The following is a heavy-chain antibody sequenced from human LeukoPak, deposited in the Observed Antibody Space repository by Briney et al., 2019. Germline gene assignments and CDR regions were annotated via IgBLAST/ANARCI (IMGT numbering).Heavy chain of an antibody. CDR3: ARVRGYSAPEYYFDY. CDR1: GGSISSYY. J-gene: IGHJ4*02. D-gene: IGHD5-12*01. V-gene: IGHV4-59*08. Sequence: SETLSLTCTVSGGSISSYYWSWIRQPPGKGLEWIGYIYYSGRTKYNPSLKSRVTISVDTSKNQFSLKLSSVTAADTAVYYCARVRGYSAPEYYFDYWGQGTLVTVSS. CDR2: IYYSGRT.